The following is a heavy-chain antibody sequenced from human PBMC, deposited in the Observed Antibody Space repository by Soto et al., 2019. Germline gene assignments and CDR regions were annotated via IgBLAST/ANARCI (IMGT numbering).Heavy chain of an antibody. CDR3: ARLGGSYVVPHSDY. J-gene: IGHJ4*02. V-gene: IGHV4-31*03. Sequence: PSETLSLTCTVSGASITSGGYYWSWIRQHPGKGLEWIGYIYYSGSTYYNPSLKSRVTMSVDTSKNQFSLKLSSVTAADTAVYYCARLGGSYVVPHSDYWGQGTLVTVSS. CDR1: GASITSGGYY. CDR2: IYYSGST. D-gene: IGHD1-26*01.